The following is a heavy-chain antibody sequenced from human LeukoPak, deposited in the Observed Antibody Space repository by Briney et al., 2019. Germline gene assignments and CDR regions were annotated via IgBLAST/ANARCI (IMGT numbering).Heavy chain of an antibody. CDR1: GFTVSSNY. Sequence: PGGSLRLSCAASGFTVSSNYMSWVRQAPGKGLEWVSVIYSGGSTYYADSVKGRFTISRHNSKNTLYLQMNSLRAEDTAVYHCARDNLEVVAATRGLYYYYGMDVWGQGTTVTVSS. CDR3: ARDNLEVVAATRGLYYYYGMDV. J-gene: IGHJ6*02. V-gene: IGHV3-53*04. CDR2: IYSGGST. D-gene: IGHD2-15*01.